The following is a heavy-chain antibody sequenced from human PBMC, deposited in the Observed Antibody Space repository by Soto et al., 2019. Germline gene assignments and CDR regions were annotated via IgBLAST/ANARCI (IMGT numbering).Heavy chain of an antibody. V-gene: IGHV3-7*01. CDR3: ARVASHWVDLGEFQRGYCFDY. CDR2: IKQDGSEK. J-gene: IGHJ4*02. Sequence: GGSLRLSCAASGFTFSSYWMSWVRQAPGKGLEWVANIKQDGSEKYYWDSWKGGFTISRDNAKNSLYLQMNSLRAEDTAVYYCARVASHWVDLGEFQRGYCFDYWGQGTLVTVSS. D-gene: IGHD3-16*01. CDR1: GFTFSSYW.